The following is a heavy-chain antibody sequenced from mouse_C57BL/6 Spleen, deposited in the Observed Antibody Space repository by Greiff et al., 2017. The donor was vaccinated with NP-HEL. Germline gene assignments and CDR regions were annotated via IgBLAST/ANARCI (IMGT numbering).Heavy chain of an antibody. Sequence: QVQLQQPGAELVMPGASVKLSCKASGYTFTSYWMHWVKQRPGQGLEWIGEIDPSDSYTNYNQKFKGKSTLTVDQSSSTAYMQLNSLTSEDSAVYYCARYEYGKYGYFDYWGQGTTLTVSS. V-gene: IGHV1-69*01. J-gene: IGHJ2*01. CDR1: GYTFTSYW. CDR2: IDPSDSYT. CDR3: ARYEYGKYGYFDY. D-gene: IGHD2-1*01.